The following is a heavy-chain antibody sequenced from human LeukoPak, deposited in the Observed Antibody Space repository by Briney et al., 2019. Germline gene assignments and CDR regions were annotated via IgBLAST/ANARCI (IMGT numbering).Heavy chain of an antibody. CDR1: GFTFSSYA. J-gene: IGHJ4*02. Sequence: GGSLRLSCAASGFTFSSYAMSWVRQAPGKGLEWVSGISGSGDNTYYADSVKGRFTISRDSSKNTLYVQVNSLGTEDMAAYYCAKGSYYDSSGSFYFDYWGQGTLVTVSS. V-gene: IGHV3-23*01. CDR2: ISGSGDNT. D-gene: IGHD3-22*01. CDR3: AKGSYYDSSGSFYFDY.